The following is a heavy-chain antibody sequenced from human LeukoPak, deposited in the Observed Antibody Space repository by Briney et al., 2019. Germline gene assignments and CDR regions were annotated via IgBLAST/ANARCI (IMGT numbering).Heavy chain of an antibody. V-gene: IGHV3-21*01. D-gene: IGHD2-21*02. CDR3: ERSMYCGGDCYYYFNY. Sequence: GGSLRLSCAASGFTFSSYSMNWVRQAPGKGLEWVSSISSSSSYIYYADSVKGRFTISSDNAKNTLYLQMNSLRADDTAVYYCERSMYCGGDCYYYFNYWGQGTLVTVA. CDR2: ISSSSSYI. CDR1: GFTFSSYS. J-gene: IGHJ4*02.